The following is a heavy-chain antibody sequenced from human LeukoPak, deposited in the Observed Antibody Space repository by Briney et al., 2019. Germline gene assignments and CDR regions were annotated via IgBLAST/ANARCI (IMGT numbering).Heavy chain of an antibody. Sequence: ASETLSLTCAVSGGSISSSNWWSWVRQPPGKGLEWIGEIYHSGSTNYNPSLKSRVTISIDTSKNQFSLKLSSVTAADTAVYYCARDSGSGTYYWGQGTLVTVSS. J-gene: IGHJ4*02. CDR1: GGSISSSNW. CDR3: ARDSGSGTYY. V-gene: IGHV4-4*02. D-gene: IGHD6-19*01. CDR2: IYHSGST.